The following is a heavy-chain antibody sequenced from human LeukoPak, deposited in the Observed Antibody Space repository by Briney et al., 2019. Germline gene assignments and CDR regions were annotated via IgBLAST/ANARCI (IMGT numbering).Heavy chain of an antibody. D-gene: IGHD5-18*01. CDR2: ISDSGGNT. J-gene: IGHJ3*02. CDR3: ASALGEVGYSYGIREAFDI. Sequence: PGGSLRLSCAASGFTFSSYAMHWVRQAPGKGLEWVSSISDSGGNTKYADSVKGRFTISRDNSKNTLYLQMNSLRAEDTAVYYCASALGEVGYSYGIREAFDIWGQGTMVTVSS. V-gene: IGHV3-23*01. CDR1: GFTFSSYA.